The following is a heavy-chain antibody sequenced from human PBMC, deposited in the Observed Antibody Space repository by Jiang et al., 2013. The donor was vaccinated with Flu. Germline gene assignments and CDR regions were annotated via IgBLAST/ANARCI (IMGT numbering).Heavy chain of an antibody. CDR3: ARHARRYSGYDFVDY. D-gene: IGHD5-12*01. CDR2: IYPGDSET. V-gene: IGHV5-51*01. Sequence: SLKISCKGSGYSFSSYWIAWVRQMPGKGLEWMGTIYPGDSETRYSPSFQGQVTISADKSISTAYLQWSSLKASDTAMYYCARHARRYSGYDFVDYWGQGTLVTVSS. CDR1: GYSFSSYW. J-gene: IGHJ4*02.